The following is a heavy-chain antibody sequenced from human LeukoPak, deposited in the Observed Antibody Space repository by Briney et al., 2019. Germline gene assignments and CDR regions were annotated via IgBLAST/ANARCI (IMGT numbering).Heavy chain of an antibody. J-gene: IGHJ6*03. CDR1: GYTFTGYY. D-gene: IGHD3-10*01. CDR3: ARNFGELFTYYYYYMDV. V-gene: IGHV1-2*06. CDR2: INPNSGGT. Sequence: GASVKVSCKASGYTFTGYYMHWVRQAPGQGLEWMGRINPNSGGTNYAQKFQGRVTMTRDTSISTAYMELSRLRSDDTAVYYCARNFGELFTYYYYYMDVWGKGTTVTVSS.